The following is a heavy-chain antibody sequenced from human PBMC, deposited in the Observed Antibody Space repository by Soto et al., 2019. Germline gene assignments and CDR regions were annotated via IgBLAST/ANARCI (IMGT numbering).Heavy chain of an antibody. CDR3: ARLNGYCISTNCHGYYGMDV. V-gene: IGHV4-39*01. CDR2: IYSSENS. J-gene: IGHJ6*02. D-gene: IGHD2-2*01. Sequence: PSETLSLTCTVSGGSVSSSSYSWGWIRQPPRKGLEWIGTIYSSENSYYNPSLISRVTISVDTSKNQFSLKLSSVTAADTAVYYCARLNGYCISTNCHGYYGMDVWGQGTTVTVS. CDR1: GGSVSSSSYS.